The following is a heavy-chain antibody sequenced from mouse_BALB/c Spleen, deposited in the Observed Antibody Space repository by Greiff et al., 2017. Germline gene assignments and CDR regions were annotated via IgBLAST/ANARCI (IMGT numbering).Heavy chain of an antibody. Sequence: VQLKQSGPGLVKPSQSLSLTCTVTGYSITSDYAWNWIRQFPGNKLEWMGYISYSGSTSYNPSLKSRISITRDTSKNQFFLQLNSVTTEDTATYYCARSRGNYGSWFAYWGQGTLVTVSA. V-gene: IGHV3-2*02. CDR1: GYSITSDYA. CDR3: ARSRGNYGSWFAY. CDR2: ISYSGST. J-gene: IGHJ3*01. D-gene: IGHD2-1*01.